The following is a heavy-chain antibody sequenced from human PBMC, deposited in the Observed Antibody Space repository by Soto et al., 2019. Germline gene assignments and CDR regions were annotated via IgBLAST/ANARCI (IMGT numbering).Heavy chain of an antibody. V-gene: IGHV1-69*13. J-gene: IGHJ5*02. D-gene: IGHD2-2*01. CDR3: ARDQIVLVPAAMTWFDP. CDR1: GGTFSSYA. CDR2: IILIFGTA. Sequence: SVKVSCKASGGTFSSYAISWVRQAPGQGLEWMGGIILIFGTAIYAQKFQGRVTITADESTSTAYMELSSLRSEDTAVYYCARDQIVLVPAAMTWFDPWGQGTLVTVSS.